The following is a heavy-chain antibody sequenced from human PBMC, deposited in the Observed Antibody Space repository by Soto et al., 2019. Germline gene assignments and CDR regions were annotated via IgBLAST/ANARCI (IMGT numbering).Heavy chain of an antibody. J-gene: IGHJ6*02. V-gene: IGHV1-8*01. Sequence: QVQLVQSGAEVKKPGASVKVSCKASGYTFTSYDINWVRQATGQGLEWMGWMNPNSGNTGYAQKCQGRVTMTRNTAISTAYMELSSLGSEDTAVYYCARRGYSSSWYYYYYYGMDVWGQGTTVTDSS. CDR3: ARRGYSSSWYYYYYYGMDV. CDR1: GYTFTSYD. D-gene: IGHD6-13*01. CDR2: MNPNSGNT.